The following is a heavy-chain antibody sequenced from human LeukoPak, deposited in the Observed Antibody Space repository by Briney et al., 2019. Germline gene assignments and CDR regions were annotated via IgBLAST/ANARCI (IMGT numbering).Heavy chain of an antibody. CDR2: INHSGST. CDR1: GGSISSSSYY. D-gene: IGHD4/OR15-4a*01. CDR3: AADYTRSFRS. J-gene: IGHJ5*02. Sequence: SETLSLTCTVSGGSISSSSYYWGWIRQPPGKGLEWIGEINHSGSTNYNPSLKSRVVISVDTSKNQFSLRLNSVSAADTAMYYCAADYTRSFRSWGQGTLVTVSS. V-gene: IGHV4-39*01.